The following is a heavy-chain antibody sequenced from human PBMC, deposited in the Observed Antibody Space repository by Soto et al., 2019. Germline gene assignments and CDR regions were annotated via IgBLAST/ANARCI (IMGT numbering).Heavy chain of an antibody. V-gene: IGHV3-30*04. CDR3: VREYTPSWEGYFGL. J-gene: IGHJ1*01. CDR1: GFTFSSYT. D-gene: IGHD1-26*01. Sequence: QVQVVESGGAAVQPGQSLRLSCAASGFTFSSYTFHWVRLAPGKGLEWVAVVSYDGRQKFHADSVKGRFTISRDNFKNTVNLQMNSLRPEDTAIHFCVREYTPSWEGYFGLWGQGTRVTV. CDR2: VSYDGRQK.